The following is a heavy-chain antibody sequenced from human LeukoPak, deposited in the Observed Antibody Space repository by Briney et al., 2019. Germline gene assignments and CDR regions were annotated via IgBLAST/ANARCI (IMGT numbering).Heavy chain of an antibody. CDR2: IYYSGST. CDR1: GGSISSYY. Sequence: SETLSLTCTVSGGSISSYYWSWIRRPPGKGLEWIGYIYYSGSTNYNPSLKSRVTISVDTSKNQFSLKLSSVTAADTAVYYCARTSYSSSSSFDYWGQGTLVTVSS. V-gene: IGHV4-59*01. D-gene: IGHD6-6*01. J-gene: IGHJ4*02. CDR3: ARTSYSSSSSFDY.